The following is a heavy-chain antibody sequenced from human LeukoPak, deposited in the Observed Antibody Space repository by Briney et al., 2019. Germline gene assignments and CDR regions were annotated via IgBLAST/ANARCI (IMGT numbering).Heavy chain of an antibody. V-gene: IGHV3-11*04. CDR2: ISSSSSTI. CDR1: GFTFSDYY. D-gene: IGHD3-3*01. CDR3: ARDPHTIFGVFYMDV. Sequence: PGGSLRLSCAASGFTFSDYYMSWIRQAPGKGLEWVSYISSSSSTIYYADSVKGRFTISRDNAKNSLYLQMNSLRAEDTAVYYCARDPHTIFGVFYMDVWGKGTTVTVSS. J-gene: IGHJ6*03.